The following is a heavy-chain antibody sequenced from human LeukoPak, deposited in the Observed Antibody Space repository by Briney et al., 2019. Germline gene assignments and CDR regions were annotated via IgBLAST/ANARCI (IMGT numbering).Heavy chain of an antibody. J-gene: IGHJ6*03. Sequence: ASVKVSCKASGYTFTSYGISWVRQAPGQGLERMGWISAYNGNTNYAQKLQGRVTMTTDTSTSTAYMELRSLRSDDTAVYYCARSIAAYPKNYYYYYMDVWGKGTTVTVSS. CDR3: ARSIAAYPKNYYYYYMDV. CDR1: GYTFTSYG. V-gene: IGHV1-18*01. D-gene: IGHD6-13*01. CDR2: ISAYNGNT.